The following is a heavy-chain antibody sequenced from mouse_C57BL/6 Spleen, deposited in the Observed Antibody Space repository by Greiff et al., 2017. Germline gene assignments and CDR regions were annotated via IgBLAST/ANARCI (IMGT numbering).Heavy chain of an antibody. Sequence: EVHLVESGPGMVKPSQSLSLTCTVTGYSITSGYDWHWIRHFPGNKLEWMGYISYSGSTNYNPSLKSRISITHDTSKNHFFLKLNSVTTEDTATYYCARDGLVPFAYWGQGTLVTVSA. V-gene: IGHV3-1*01. D-gene: IGHD4-1*01. CDR3: ARDGLVPFAY. CDR2: ISYSGST. CDR1: GYSITSGYD. J-gene: IGHJ3*01.